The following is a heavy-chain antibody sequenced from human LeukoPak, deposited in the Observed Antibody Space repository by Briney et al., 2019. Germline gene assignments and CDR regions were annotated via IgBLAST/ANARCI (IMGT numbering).Heavy chain of an antibody. CDR2: IYYSGST. V-gene: IGHV4-31*03. CDR1: GGSISSGGYY. J-gene: IGHJ4*02. D-gene: IGHD4-17*01. Sequence: SETLSLTCTVSGGSISSGGYYWSWIRQHPGKGLEWIGYIYYSGSTYYNPSLKSRVTISVDTSKNQFSLKLSSVTAADTAVYYXXXGPGFTVTTYFDYWGQGTLVTVSS. CDR3: XXGPGFTVTTYFDY.